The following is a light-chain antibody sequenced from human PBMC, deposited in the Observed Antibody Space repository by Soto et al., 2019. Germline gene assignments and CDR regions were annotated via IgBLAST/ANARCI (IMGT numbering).Light chain of an antibody. V-gene: IGKV1-5*03. J-gene: IGKJ1*01. Sequence: DVQMTQSPSTLSASVGDRVTITCRASQSIGNRLAWYQQKPGKAPKLLIYMASSLESGVPSRFSGSGSGTEFTLTISSLQPDDFAGYYCQQYGSYSPWTFGQGTKVEIK. CDR2: MAS. CDR3: QQYGSYSPWT. CDR1: QSIGNR.